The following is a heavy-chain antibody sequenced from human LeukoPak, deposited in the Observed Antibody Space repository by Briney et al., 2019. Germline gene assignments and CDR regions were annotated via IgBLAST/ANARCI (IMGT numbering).Heavy chain of an antibody. D-gene: IGHD3-10*01. Sequence: GGSLRLSCAASGFRFNTYWMSWVRQAPGKGLEWVANIKQDGNEKYYADSVKGRFTISRDNGKNSLDLQMNSLRADDTAVYYCAGRGSGSYFDYWGQGTLVTVSS. CDR2: IKQDGNEK. CDR1: GFRFNTYW. V-gene: IGHV3-7*01. CDR3: AGRGSGSYFDY. J-gene: IGHJ4*02.